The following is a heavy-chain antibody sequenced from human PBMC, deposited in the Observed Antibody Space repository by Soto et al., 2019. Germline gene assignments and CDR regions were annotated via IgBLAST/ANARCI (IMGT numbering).Heavy chain of an antibody. CDR2: ISGSGGST. CDR1: GFTFSSYA. CDR3: AKDVVVPAATSIAAAGTVGYFDY. J-gene: IGHJ4*02. Sequence: GESLKISCAASGFTFSSYAMSWVRQAPGKGLEWVSAISGSGGSTYYADSVKGRFTISRDNSKNTLYLQMNSLRAEDTAVYYCAKDVVVPAATSIAAAGTVGYFDYWGQGTLVTVSS. V-gene: IGHV3-23*01. D-gene: IGHD2-2*01.